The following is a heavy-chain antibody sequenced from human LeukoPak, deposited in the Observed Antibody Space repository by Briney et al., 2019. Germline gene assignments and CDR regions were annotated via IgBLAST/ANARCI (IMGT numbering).Heavy chain of an antibody. CDR1: GFTFSSYW. J-gene: IGHJ4*02. CDR3: ARLGRPIWFGESTIDY. D-gene: IGHD3-10*01. Sequence: GGSLRLSCAASGFTFSSYWMSWVRQAPGKGLEWVAHIKQDGSEKYYVDSVKGRFTISRDNAKNSLYLQMNSLRAEDTAVYYCARLGRPIWFGESTIDYWGQGTLVTVSS. V-gene: IGHV3-7*01. CDR2: IKQDGSEK.